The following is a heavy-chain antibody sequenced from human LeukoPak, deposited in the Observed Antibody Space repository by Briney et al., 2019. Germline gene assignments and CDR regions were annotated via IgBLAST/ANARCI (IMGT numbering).Heavy chain of an antibody. CDR2: ININEGP. Sequence: PSETLSLTCTISGGSISSYHWSWIRQPAGKGLEWIGHININEGPKYNPSLRSRVTMSADTSRNQYSLKLSSVTAADTAVYYCARDGNSYGPDFDYWGQGTLVTVSS. D-gene: IGHD5-18*01. J-gene: IGHJ4*02. V-gene: IGHV4-4*07. CDR1: GGSISSYH. CDR3: ARDGNSYGPDFDY.